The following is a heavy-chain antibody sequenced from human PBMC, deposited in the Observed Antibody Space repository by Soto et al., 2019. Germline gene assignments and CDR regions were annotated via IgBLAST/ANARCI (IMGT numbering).Heavy chain of an antibody. Sequence: QVQLVQSGAEVKKPGASVKVSCKASGYTFTTYNINWVRQASGQGLEWMGWMNPNSGSSGSAQKFQGRVTMTRNTSISTAYMELSSLISDDTAVYXXXXXXXXXGSTLGYWGQGTLVTVSS. J-gene: IGHJ4*02. CDR3: XXXXXXXGSTLGY. V-gene: IGHV1-8*01. CDR1: GYTFTTYN. CDR2: MNPNSGSS.